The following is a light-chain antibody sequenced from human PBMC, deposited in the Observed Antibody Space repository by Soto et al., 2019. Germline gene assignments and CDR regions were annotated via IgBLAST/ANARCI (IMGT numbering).Light chain of an antibody. Sequence: QSVLTQPASVSGSPGQSITISCTGTSGDVGGYKYVSWFQQHPGKAPEVIIYDVNKRPSGVPDRFSGSKSGNTASLTISGLQADDEADYYCCSFAGGFTFVFGTGTKVTVL. J-gene: IGLJ1*01. CDR3: CSFAGGFTFV. CDR2: DVN. V-gene: IGLV2-11*01. CDR1: SGDVGGYKY.